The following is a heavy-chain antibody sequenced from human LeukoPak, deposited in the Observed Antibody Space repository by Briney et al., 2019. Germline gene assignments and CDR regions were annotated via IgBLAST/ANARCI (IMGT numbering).Heavy chain of an antibody. CDR2: ISSSSSYI. J-gene: IGHJ4*02. Sequence: GGSLRLSCAASGFTFSSYSMNWVRQAPGKGLEWVSSISSSSSYIYYADSVKGRFTISRDNAKNSLYLQMNSLRAEDTAVYYCARTIRYYDILTGYYKGSLPDYWGQGTLVTVSS. CDR3: ARTIRYYDILTGYYKGSLPDY. V-gene: IGHV3-21*01. CDR1: GFTFSSYS. D-gene: IGHD3-9*01.